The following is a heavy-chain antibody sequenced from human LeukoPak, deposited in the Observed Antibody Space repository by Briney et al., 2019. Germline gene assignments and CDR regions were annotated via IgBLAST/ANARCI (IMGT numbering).Heavy chain of an antibody. Sequence: PSETLSLTCTASGGSINTYYWSWIRQPAGKGLEWIGRIYSTGVTTYNPSLKGGVTMSVDTYKNQFSLKLSSVTAAVTAVYYCARPQSGLGWFDPWGQGILVTVSS. CDR2: IYSTGVT. J-gene: IGHJ5*02. CDR1: GGSINTYY. V-gene: IGHV4-4*07. CDR3: ARPQSGLGWFDP.